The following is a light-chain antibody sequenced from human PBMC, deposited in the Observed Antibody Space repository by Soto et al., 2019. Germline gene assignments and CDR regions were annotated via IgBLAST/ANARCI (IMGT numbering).Light chain of an antibody. CDR2: AAS. J-gene: IGKJ4*01. Sequence: DIHMTQSPSSLSASVGDRVTITCRAIQGISNYLAWYHQKPGKVPKLLIYAASTLQSGVPSRFSGSGSGTDFNLTISSLQSEDVATYYCQKYNSAPLTLGGGTKVEIK. CDR3: QKYNSAPLT. CDR1: QGISNY. V-gene: IGKV1-27*01.